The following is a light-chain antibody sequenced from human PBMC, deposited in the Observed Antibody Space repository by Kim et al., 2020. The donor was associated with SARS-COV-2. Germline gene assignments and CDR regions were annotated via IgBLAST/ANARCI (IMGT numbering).Light chain of an antibody. CDR1: NIEKKN. CDR2: RDI. CDR3: QVWDTTAV. Sequence: VSVALGQTTTIIGGGNNIEKKNVHWYQQKPGQAPVLVMYRDINRPSGIPERFSGSNSGNAATLTISTAQAGDEADYYCQVWDTTAVFGGGTKLTVL. J-gene: IGLJ2*01. V-gene: IGLV3-9*01.